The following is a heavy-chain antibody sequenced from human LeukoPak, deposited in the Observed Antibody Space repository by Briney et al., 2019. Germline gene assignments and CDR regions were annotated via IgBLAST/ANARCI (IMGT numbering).Heavy chain of an antibody. CDR3: AKDMAAYYYASGNIDY. J-gene: IGHJ4*02. Sequence: GGSLRLSCAASAFTFSSYSMNWVRQAPGKGLEWVSSISGSSSTIYYADSVKGRFSISRDNSKNSLYLQMNSLRAEDTALYYCAKDMAAYYYASGNIDYWGQGTLVTVSS. CDR2: ISGSSSTI. V-gene: IGHV3-21*04. D-gene: IGHD3-10*01. CDR1: AFTFSSYS.